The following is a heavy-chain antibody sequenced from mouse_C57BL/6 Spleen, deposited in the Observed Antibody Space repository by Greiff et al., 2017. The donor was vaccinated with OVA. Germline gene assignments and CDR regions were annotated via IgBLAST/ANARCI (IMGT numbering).Heavy chain of an antibody. D-gene: IGHD2-4*01. Sequence: VQLKESGGGLVKPGGSLKLSCAASGFTFSDYGMHWVRQAPEKGLEWVAYLSSGSSTIYYADKVQGRFTISRDNAKYTLFLQMTSLRSEDTAMYYCARPGLRNAMDYWGQGTSVTVSS. CDR1: GFTFSDYG. CDR2: LSSGSSTI. J-gene: IGHJ4*01. V-gene: IGHV5-17*01. CDR3: ARPGLRNAMDY.